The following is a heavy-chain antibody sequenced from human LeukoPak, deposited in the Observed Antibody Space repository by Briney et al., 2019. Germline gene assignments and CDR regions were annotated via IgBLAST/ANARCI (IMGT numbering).Heavy chain of an antibody. D-gene: IGHD2/OR15-2a*01. CDR2: ISSNGGTI. CDR1: GFILSSYA. CDR3: AKVRPLDTSPSDY. Sequence: GGSLRLSCVGSGFILSSYALHWVRQAPGKGLEYVSGISSNGGTIYYEKSVKGRFIISRDNSKNTLYLQMNSLRAEDTAVYYCAKVRPLDTSPSDYWGQGTLVTVSS. J-gene: IGHJ4*02. V-gene: IGHV3-64*04.